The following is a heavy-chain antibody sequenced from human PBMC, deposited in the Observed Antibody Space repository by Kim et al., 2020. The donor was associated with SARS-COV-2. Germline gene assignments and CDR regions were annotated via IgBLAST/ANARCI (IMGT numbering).Heavy chain of an antibody. V-gene: IGHV4-59*01. CDR2: IYYSGST. CDR1: GGSISSYY. CDR3: ARGEGYGYPQPMIYYYGMDV. J-gene: IGHJ6*02. Sequence: SETLSLTCTVSGGSISSYYWSWIRQPPGKGLEWIGYIYYSGSTNYNPSLKSRVTISVDTSKNQFSLKLSSVTAADTAVYYCARGEGYGYPQPMIYYYGMDVWGQGTTVTVSS. D-gene: IGHD5-18*01.